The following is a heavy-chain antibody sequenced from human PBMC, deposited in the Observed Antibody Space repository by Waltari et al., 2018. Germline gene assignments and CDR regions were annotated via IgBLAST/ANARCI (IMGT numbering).Heavy chain of an antibody. CDR2: IYHSGST. V-gene: IGHV4-38-2*01. J-gene: IGHJ4*02. CDR1: GYSISSGYY. Sequence: QVQLQESGPGLVKPSETLSLTCAVSGYSISSGYYWGWIRQPPGKGLEWIGSIYHSGSTYYNPSLKSRVTISVDTSKNQFSLKLSSVTAADTAVYYCARLNRRGYYFDYWGQGTLVTVSS. D-gene: IGHD3-16*01. CDR3: ARLNRRGYYFDY.